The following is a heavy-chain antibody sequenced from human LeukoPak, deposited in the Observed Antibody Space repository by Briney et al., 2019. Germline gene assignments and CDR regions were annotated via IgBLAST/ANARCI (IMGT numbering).Heavy chain of an antibody. CDR1: GYTFTSYY. V-gene: IGHV1-46*01. J-gene: IGHJ5*02. CDR3: ARGLAPETHSVTRNWFDP. D-gene: IGHD4-17*01. CDR2: INPSGGST. Sequence: GASVKVSCKASGYTFTSYYMHWVRQAPGQGLEWMGIINPSGGSTNYAQKFQGRVTITTDESTSTAYMELSSLRSEDTAVYYCARGLAPETHSVTRNWFDPWGQGTLVTVSS.